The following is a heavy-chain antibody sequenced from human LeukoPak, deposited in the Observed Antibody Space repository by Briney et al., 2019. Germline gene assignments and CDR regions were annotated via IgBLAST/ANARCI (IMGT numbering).Heavy chain of an antibody. CDR1: GFSFSTYS. V-gene: IGHV3-48*01. D-gene: IGHD4-11*01. J-gene: IGHJ4*02. CDR2: ISSTSNTI. CDR3: ARDLSEKYSIDY. Sequence: GGSLRLSCAASGFSFSTYSMNWVRQAPGKGLEWVSYISSTSNTIYYADSVKGRLTISRDNSKNTLWLQMNSLRAEDTAIYYCARDLSEKYSIDYWGQGTLVTVSS.